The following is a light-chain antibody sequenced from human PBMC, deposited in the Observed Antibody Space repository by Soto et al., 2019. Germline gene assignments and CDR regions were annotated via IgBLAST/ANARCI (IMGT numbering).Light chain of an antibody. CDR2: NNN. J-gene: IGLJ1*01. CDR1: SSDVGGYNY. V-gene: IGLV1-40*01. CDR3: QSYDSSLSAYV. Sequence: SVLTQPPSASGSPGQSVAISCTGTSSDVGGYNYVHWYQQLPGTAPKLLIYNNNNRPSGVPDRFSGSKSGTSASLAITGLQAEDEADYYCQSYDSSLSAYVFGTGTKVTVL.